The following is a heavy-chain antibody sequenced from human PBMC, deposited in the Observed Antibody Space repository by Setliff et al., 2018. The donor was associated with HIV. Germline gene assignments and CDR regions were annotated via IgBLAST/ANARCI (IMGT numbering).Heavy chain of an antibody. Sequence: GSLRLSCAASGFTFSSYWMHWVRQAPGKGLVWVSRINSDGSSTSYADSVKGRFTISRDNAENIPYLQMNSLRAEDTAVYYCARVIDHGARWFFDYWGQGTPVTVSS. CDR1: GFTFSSYW. V-gene: IGHV3-74*01. J-gene: IGHJ4*02. D-gene: IGHD4-17*01. CDR3: ARVIDHGARWFFDY. CDR2: INSDGSST.